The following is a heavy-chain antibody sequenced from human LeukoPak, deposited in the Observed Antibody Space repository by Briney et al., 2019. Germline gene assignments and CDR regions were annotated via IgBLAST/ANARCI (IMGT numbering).Heavy chain of an antibody. Sequence: SETLSLTCTASGGSISSYYWSWIRQPAGKGLEWIGRIYTSGSTNYNPSLKSRVTMSVDTSKNQFSLKLSSVTAADTAVYYCARGRSGYSFGPYYYYMDVWGKGTTVTVSS. CDR3: ARGRSGYSFGPYYYYMDV. J-gene: IGHJ6*03. CDR1: GGSISSYY. CDR2: IYTSGST. D-gene: IGHD3-3*01. V-gene: IGHV4-4*07.